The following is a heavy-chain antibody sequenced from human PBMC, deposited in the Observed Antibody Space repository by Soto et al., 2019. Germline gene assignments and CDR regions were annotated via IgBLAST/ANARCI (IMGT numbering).Heavy chain of an antibody. CDR1: GFTFSSYA. Sequence: GGSLRLSCAASGFTFSSYAMSWVRQAPGKGLEWVSATSGSGGGTYYADSVKGRFTISRDNSKNTLYLQMNSLRAEDTAVYHCAKEVKNFGLRGGYPIHPRGQATQVTGSS. CDR3: AKEVKNFGLRGGYPIHP. CDR2: TSGSGGGT. D-gene: IGHD3-22*01. J-gene: IGHJ5*02. V-gene: IGHV3-23*01.